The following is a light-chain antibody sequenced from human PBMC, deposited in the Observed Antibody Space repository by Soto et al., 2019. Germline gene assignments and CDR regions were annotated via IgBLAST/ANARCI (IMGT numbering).Light chain of an antibody. CDR2: QDT. V-gene: IGLV3-1*01. CDR1: ELGDKY. CDR3: QAWDSSTAGV. J-gene: IGLJ1*01. Sequence: SYELTQPPSVSVSPGQTASISCSGDELGDKYACWYQQKPGQSPVLVIYQDTKRPSGIPERFSGSNSGNTATLTISGTQAMDEADYYCQAWDSSTAGVFGPGTKVTVL.